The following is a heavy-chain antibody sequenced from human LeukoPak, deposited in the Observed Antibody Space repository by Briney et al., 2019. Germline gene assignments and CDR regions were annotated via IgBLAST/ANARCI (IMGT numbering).Heavy chain of an antibody. CDR3: AREGGGNYFDY. Sequence: PSETLSLTCTVSGGSISRYYWSWLRQPAGKGLEWIGRIYASGRTNYNPSLKSRVPMSVDTSKNQSSLKLSSVTAADTAVYYCAREGGGNYFDYWGQGSLVTVSS. CDR1: GGSISRYY. CDR2: IYASGRT. J-gene: IGHJ4*02. V-gene: IGHV4-4*07. D-gene: IGHD3-16*01.